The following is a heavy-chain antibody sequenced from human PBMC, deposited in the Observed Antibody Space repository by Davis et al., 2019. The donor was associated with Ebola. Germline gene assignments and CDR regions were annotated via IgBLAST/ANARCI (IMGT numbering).Heavy chain of an antibody. CDR2: ISANNGDT. J-gene: IGHJ3*02. D-gene: IGHD2-2*02. CDR3: ARAGGYCSSTRCYTWAFDI. CDR1: GGTFSSYA. V-gene: IGHV1-18*01. Sequence: ASVKVSCKASGGTFSSYAISWVRQAPGHGLEWMGWISANNGDTNYAQKVQGRVTMTTDTSTSTAYMELRSLRSDDTAVYYCARAGGYCSSTRCYTWAFDIWGQGTMVTVSS.